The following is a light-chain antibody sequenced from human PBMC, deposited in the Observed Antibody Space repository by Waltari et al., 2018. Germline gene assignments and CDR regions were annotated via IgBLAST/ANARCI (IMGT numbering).Light chain of an antibody. Sequence: QSALTQPASVSGSPGQSITISCTGTSDDIGAHSHVTWYHQRPGKVPKLIIYDLTERPSGVSNRFSGSKSGSTASLTVSGLQAEDEGLFYCSAYTSRGTLKFGGGTRVTVL. CDR2: DLT. CDR1: SDDIGAHSH. V-gene: IGLV2-14*03. J-gene: IGLJ2*01. CDR3: SAYTSRGTLK.